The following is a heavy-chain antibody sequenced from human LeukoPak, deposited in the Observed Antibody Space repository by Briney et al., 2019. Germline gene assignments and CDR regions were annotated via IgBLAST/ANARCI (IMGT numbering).Heavy chain of an antibody. D-gene: IGHD6-19*01. CDR3: ARGGYSSGYNWFDP. CDR1: GGSISSYY. Sequence: SETLSPTCTVSGGSISSYYWSWIRQPPGKGLERIGYIYYSGSTNYNPSLKSRVTISVDTSKNQFSLKLSSVTAADTAVYYCARGGYSSGYNWFDPWGQGPIVTVSS. CDR2: IYYSGST. V-gene: IGHV4-59*01. J-gene: IGHJ5*02.